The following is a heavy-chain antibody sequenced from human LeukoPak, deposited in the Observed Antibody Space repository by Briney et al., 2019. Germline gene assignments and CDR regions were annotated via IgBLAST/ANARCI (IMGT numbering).Heavy chain of an antibody. D-gene: IGHD3-3*01. CDR2: ISPSGST. J-gene: IGHJ4*02. Sequence: SETLSLTCTVSGVSMNSDYLIWIRQPAGKGLEWIWRISPSGSTNSNPSLRGRVSLSVDPSKKQFFLDLSSVTAADTAVYYCARGAYDFRSSYYTGGFYYFDYWGQGTLVTVSS. V-gene: IGHV4-4*07. CDR3: ARGAYDFRSSYYTGGFYYFDY. CDR1: GVSMNSDY.